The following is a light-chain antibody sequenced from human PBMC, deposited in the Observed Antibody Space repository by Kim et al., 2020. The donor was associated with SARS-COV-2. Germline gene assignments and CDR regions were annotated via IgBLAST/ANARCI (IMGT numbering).Light chain of an antibody. CDR1: QGITRN. CDR3: QQYYTYPWT. CDR2: DTS. J-gene: IGKJ1*01. V-gene: IGKV1-8*01. Sequence: ASTGERVTITCRASQGITRNLAWYQQKVGKAPELLMYDTSTLQSGVLSRFSGSGSGTDFTLTISSLQSEDSATYYCQQYYTYPWTFGQGTKVDIK.